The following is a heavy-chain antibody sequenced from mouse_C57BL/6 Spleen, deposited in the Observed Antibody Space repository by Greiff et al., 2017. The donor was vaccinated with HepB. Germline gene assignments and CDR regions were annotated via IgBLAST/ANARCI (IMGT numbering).Heavy chain of an antibody. CDR3: ARRNYGYDEGFSY. J-gene: IGHJ3*01. CDR1: GYTFTDHT. Sequence: QVQLKESDAELVKPGASVTISCKISGYTFTDHTIHWVKQRPEQGLEWIGYIYPRDGSTKYNEKFKGKATLTADKSSSTAYIQLNSLTSEDSAVYFCARRNYGYDEGFSYWGQGTLVTVSA. V-gene: IGHV1-78*01. CDR2: IYPRDGST. D-gene: IGHD2-2*01.